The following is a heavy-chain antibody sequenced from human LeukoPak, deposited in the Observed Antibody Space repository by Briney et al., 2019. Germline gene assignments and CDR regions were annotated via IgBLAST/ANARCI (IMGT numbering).Heavy chain of an antibody. J-gene: IGHJ3*02. V-gene: IGHV4-59*01. Sequence: SETLSLTCAVYGGSFSGYYWSWIRQPPGKGLEWIGYIYYSGSTNYNPSLKSRVTISVDTSKNQFSLKLSSVIAADTAVYYCARYNYYDSSGFNDAFDIWGQGTMVTVSS. D-gene: IGHD3-22*01. CDR2: IYYSGST. CDR3: ARYNYYDSSGFNDAFDI. CDR1: GGSFSGYY.